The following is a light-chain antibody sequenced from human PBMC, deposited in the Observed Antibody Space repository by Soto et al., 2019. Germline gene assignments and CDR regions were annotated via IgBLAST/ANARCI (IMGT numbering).Light chain of an antibody. CDR2: AAS. J-gene: IGKJ2*02. CDR1: QNISTF. Sequence: DIQMTQSPSSLSASVGDIVTITCRASQNISTFLNWYQQEPGKAHTLLIYAASSLQGGVPSRFSGSGSGPDCPLTITSLQPEDFASYYCQQSYSTWCTLGQRTKLEIK. V-gene: IGKV1-39*01. CDR3: QQSYSTWCT.